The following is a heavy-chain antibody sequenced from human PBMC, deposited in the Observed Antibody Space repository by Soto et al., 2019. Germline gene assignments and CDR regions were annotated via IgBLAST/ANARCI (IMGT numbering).Heavy chain of an antibody. CDR1: GFTFTSSA. D-gene: IGHD3-22*01. CDR2: IVVGSGNT. V-gene: IGHV1-58*01. CDR3: AADPYYYDSSGYNFDY. J-gene: IGHJ4*02. Sequence: ASVKVSCKASGFTFTSSAVQWVRQARGQRLEWIGWIVVGSGNTNYAQKFQERVTITRDMSTSTAYMELSSLRSEDTAVYYCAADPYYYDSSGYNFDYWGQGTLVTVSS.